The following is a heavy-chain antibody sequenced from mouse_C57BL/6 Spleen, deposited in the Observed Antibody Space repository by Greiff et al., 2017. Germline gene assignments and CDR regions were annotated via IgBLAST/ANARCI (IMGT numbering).Heavy chain of an antibody. CDR1: GFTFTSYW. Sequence: QVQLQQPGTELVKPGASVKLSCNLSGFTFTSYWMDWVKQRPGQGLEWIGNINPSNGGTNYNEKFKSKATLNVDKSYSTDYIQLSSLTSEDSAVYYCARIWDGFAYWGQGTLVTVSA. J-gene: IGHJ3*01. CDR2: INPSNGGT. D-gene: IGHD4-1*01. CDR3: ARIWDGFAY. V-gene: IGHV1-53*01.